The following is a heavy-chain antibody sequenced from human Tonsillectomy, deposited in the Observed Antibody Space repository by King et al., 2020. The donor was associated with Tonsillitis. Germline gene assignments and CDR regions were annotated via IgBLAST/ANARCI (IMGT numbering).Heavy chain of an antibody. CDR2: INPHSGGT. CDR1: GYTFAGYY. D-gene: IGHD6-19*01. V-gene: IGHV1-2*02. CDR3: ARKMAVADPVMDY. Sequence: GQLVQSGAEVKKPGASVKVSCKASGYTFAGYYMYWVRQAPGQGLEWMGWINPHSGGTNSAQKFQGRVTMTRDTSISTAYMELSGLKSDDTAVYYCARKMAVADPVMDYWGQGTLVTVSS. J-gene: IGHJ4*02.